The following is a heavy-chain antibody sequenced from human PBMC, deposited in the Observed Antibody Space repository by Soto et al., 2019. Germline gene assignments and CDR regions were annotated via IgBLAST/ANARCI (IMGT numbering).Heavy chain of an antibody. J-gene: IGHJ4*02. D-gene: IGHD3-22*01. Sequence: SETLYLTRTVSGGSISSSSYHLGWIRQPPGKGLEWIGSIYYSGKTYYNPSLTSRVPISVDTSTNQFSLKPSSVTAADTTVYYCARLINCLTTACYFDYWAQGTLVTVS. CDR1: GGSISSSSYH. V-gene: IGHV4-39*01. CDR2: IYYSGKT. CDR3: ARLINCLTTACYFDY.